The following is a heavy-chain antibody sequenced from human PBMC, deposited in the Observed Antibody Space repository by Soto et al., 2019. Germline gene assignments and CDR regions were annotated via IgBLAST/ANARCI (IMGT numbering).Heavy chain of an antibody. V-gene: IGHV1-18*01. CDR2: IYPKEDRA. CDR3: ARDSDYDIDY. Sequence: QVQLVQSGAEVQEPGASVKVSCKTSGYMFKNYGISWVRQAPGQGLEWLGWIYPKEDRANFAQKFQGRVTLTADTPTSTVYIELRSLRFDDSAVYFWARDSDYDIDYWGQGTLVTVSS. J-gene: IGHJ4*02. D-gene: IGHD5-12*01. CDR1: GYMFKNYG.